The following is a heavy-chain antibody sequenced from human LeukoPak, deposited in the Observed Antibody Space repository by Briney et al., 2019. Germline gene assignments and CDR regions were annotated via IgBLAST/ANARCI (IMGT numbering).Heavy chain of an antibody. V-gene: IGHV1-2*04. CDR2: INPNSGGT. CDR1: GYTFTGYC. J-gene: IGHJ4*02. Sequence: ASVKVSCKASGYTFTGYCMHWVRQAPGQGLEWMGWINPNSGGTNYAQKFQGWVTMTRDTSISTAYMELSRLRSDDTAVYYCARDPEYVAIYDYWGQGTLVTVSS. CDR3: ARDPEYVAIYDY. D-gene: IGHD2-21*01.